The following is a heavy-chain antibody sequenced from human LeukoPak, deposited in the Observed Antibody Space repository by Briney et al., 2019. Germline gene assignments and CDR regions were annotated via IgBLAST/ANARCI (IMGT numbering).Heavy chain of an antibody. CDR3: ARKDGDD. J-gene: IGHJ4*02. V-gene: IGHV4-4*07. CDR1: GTSLSPFH. CDR2: ISFTGTA. Sequence: KPSETLSLTCTVSGTSLSPFHSTCLRHPPGQRLESIGLISFTGTAALTPSLRSRVAMSVDLAKNQLFLKLASMTAAETAMYYCARKDGDDWGQGTLVSVSS.